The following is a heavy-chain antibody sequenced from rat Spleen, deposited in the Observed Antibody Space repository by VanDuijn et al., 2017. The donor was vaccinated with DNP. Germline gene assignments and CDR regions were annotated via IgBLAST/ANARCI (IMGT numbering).Heavy chain of an antibody. CDR2: ISASGHRT. D-gene: IGHD4-3*01. V-gene: IGHV5-25*01. Sequence: EVQLVESGGGLVQPGRSLKLSCAASGFTFSNYYMAWVRQAPKKGLEWVATISASGHRTFYPDSVKGRFTISRDNAKNTLYLQMNSLRSEDMATYYCARWNSGHFDYWGQGVMVTVSS. CDR3: ARWNSGHFDY. CDR1: GFTFSNYY. J-gene: IGHJ2*01.